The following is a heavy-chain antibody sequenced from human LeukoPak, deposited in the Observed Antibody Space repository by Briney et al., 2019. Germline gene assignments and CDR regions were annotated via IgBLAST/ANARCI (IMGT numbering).Heavy chain of an antibody. D-gene: IGHD3-10*01. Sequence: SVKVSCKASGFTFTSSAMQWVRQARGQRLEWIGWIVVGSGNTNYAQKFQERVTITRDMSTSTAYMELSSLRSEDTAVYYCASQLWFGEFPWGQGTLVTVSS. CDR2: IVVGSGNT. CDR3: ASQLWFGEFP. V-gene: IGHV1-58*02. CDR1: GFTFTSSA. J-gene: IGHJ5*02.